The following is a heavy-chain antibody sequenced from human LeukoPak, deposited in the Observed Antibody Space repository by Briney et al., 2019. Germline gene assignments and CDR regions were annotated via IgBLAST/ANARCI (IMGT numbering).Heavy chain of an antibody. Sequence: GGSLRLSCAASGFTFSSYAMHWVRQAPGKGLEWVAVISYDGSNKYYADSVKGRFTISRDNSKNTLYLQMNSLRAEDTAVYYCARGPEQRFLEWLLCKDAFDIWGQGTMVTVSS. J-gene: IGHJ3*02. CDR2: ISYDGSNK. CDR3: ARGPEQRFLEWLLCKDAFDI. V-gene: IGHV3-30-3*01. D-gene: IGHD3-3*01. CDR1: GFTFSSYA.